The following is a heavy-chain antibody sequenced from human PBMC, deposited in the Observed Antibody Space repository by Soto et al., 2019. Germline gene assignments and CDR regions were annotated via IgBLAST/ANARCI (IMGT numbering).Heavy chain of an antibody. J-gene: IGHJ4*02. Sequence: GGSLRLSCAASKFTFSTYAMTWVRQAPGKXLEWVSDISGSGDNTYYADSVKGRFTISRDNSKSTLYLQMNSLRAEDTAVYYCAKDVVHCTGTRCARYFEKWGRGALVTVSS. D-gene: IGHD2-8*02. V-gene: IGHV3-23*01. CDR1: KFTFSTYA. CDR2: ISGSGDNT. CDR3: AKDVVHCTGTRCARYFEK.